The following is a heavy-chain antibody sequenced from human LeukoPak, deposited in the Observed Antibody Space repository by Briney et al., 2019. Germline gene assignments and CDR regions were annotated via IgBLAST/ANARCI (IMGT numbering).Heavy chain of an antibody. V-gene: IGHV1-46*01. CDR1: GYTFTSYY. CDR3: ARGGRERYSSGWTDAFDI. J-gene: IGHJ3*02. Sequence: ASVKVSCKASGYTFTSYYMHWVRQAPGQGLEWMGIINLSGGSTSYAQKFQGRVTMTRDTSTSTVYMELSSLSSEDTAVYYCARGGRERYSSGWTDAFDIWGQGTMVTVSS. CDR2: INLSGGST. D-gene: IGHD6-19*01.